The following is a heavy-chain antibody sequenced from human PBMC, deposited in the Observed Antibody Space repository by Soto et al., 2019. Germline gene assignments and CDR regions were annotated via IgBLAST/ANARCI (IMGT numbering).Heavy chain of an antibody. CDR1: EFTFTTYW. Sequence: PGGSLRLSCAASEFTFTTYWMNWVRQAPGKGLEWVANIKQDGSERYYADFVKGRFTTSRDNAKNSLFLQMSRLRAEDSAVYYCATVTAWKFYYYYMDVWGKGTTVTVSS. V-gene: IGHV3-7*01. D-gene: IGHD2-21*02. CDR3: ATVTAWKFYYYYMDV. J-gene: IGHJ6*03. CDR2: IKQDGSER.